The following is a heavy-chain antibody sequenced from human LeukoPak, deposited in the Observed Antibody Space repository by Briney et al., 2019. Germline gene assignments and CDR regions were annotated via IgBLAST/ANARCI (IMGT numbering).Heavy chain of an antibody. J-gene: IGHJ4*02. CDR2: MNQDGSEK. D-gene: IGHD2-2*01. Sequence: GSLRLSCAASGFTFSSYWMCWVGQAPGKGLEWVARMNQDGSEKHYVDSVQVPLTIFRDNANNSLYLQMNSLRAEDTATYYCARGVYQFDYWGQGTLVTVSS. CDR3: ARGVYQFDY. CDR1: GFTFSSYW. V-gene: IGHV3-7*01.